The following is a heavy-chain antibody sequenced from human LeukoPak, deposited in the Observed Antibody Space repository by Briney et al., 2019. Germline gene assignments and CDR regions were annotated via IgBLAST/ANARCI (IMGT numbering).Heavy chain of an antibody. V-gene: IGHV1-69*13. CDR3: AIGSGSYPPGHYYGMDV. Sequence: SVKVSCKASGGTFSSYAISWVRQAPGQGLEWMGGIIPIFGTANYAQKFQGRVTVTADESTSTAYMELSSLRSEDTAVYYCAIGSGSYPPGHYYGMDVWGQGTTVTVSS. J-gene: IGHJ6*02. CDR1: GGTFSSYA. CDR2: IIPIFGTA. D-gene: IGHD3-10*01.